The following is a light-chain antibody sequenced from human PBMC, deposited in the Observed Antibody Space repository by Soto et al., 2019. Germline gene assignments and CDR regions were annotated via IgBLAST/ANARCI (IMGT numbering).Light chain of an antibody. CDR2: DAS. CDR1: QSVSSY. V-gene: IGKV3-11*01. CDR3: QQRSNWPLN. J-gene: IGKJ4*01. Sequence: EIVLTQSPATLSLSPGERATLSFSASQSVSSYLAWYQQTPGQAPRLLIDDASNRATGIPARFSGSGSGTDFTLTNSSLEPDSVAVAYGQQRSNWPLNFGGGTKVESK.